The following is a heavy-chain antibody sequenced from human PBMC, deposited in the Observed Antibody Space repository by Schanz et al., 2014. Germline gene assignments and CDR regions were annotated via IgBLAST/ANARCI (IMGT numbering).Heavy chain of an antibody. CDR1: GFTVSNSY. CDR2: IYSSGST. V-gene: IGHV3-53*04. Sequence: VQLVESGGGVVQPGRSLRLSCAASGFTVSNSYIHWVRQAPGKGLEWVSTIYSSGSTYYADSVRGRFTISRDNSMNTVYLQMNSLRSYYAAVYYCARAQRVIRLYYGVDVWGQGTTVTVSS. CDR3: ARAQRVIRLYYGVDV. J-gene: IGHJ6*02. D-gene: IGHD3-22*01.